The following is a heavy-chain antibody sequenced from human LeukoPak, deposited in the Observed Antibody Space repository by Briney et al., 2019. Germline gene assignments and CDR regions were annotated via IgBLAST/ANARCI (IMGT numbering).Heavy chain of an antibody. Sequence: SETLSLTCTVSGGSISSSSYYWSWIRQHPGKGLEWIGYIYYSGSTYYNPSLKSRVTISVDTSKNQFSLKLSSVTAADTAVYYCARDRGVDDILTGYYPGNWFDPWGQGTLATVSS. D-gene: IGHD3-9*01. V-gene: IGHV4-31*03. CDR2: IYYSGST. J-gene: IGHJ5*02. CDR3: ARDRGVDDILTGYYPGNWFDP. CDR1: GGSISSSSYY.